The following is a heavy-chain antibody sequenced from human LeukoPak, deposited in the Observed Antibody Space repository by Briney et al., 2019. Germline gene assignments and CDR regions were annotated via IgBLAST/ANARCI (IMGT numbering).Heavy chain of an antibody. CDR2: ISSNGYYV. D-gene: IGHD3-16*01. CDR3: AKDHVWGFGYYFDD. Sequence: PGGSLRLSCAPSGFTFSRYTMNWVRQAPGKGLEWVSSISSNGYYVYQADSVKGRFTISRDNSKNTLYLQMNSLRGEDTAVYYCAKDHVWGFGYYFDDWGQGTLVTVSS. V-gene: IGHV3-21*01. CDR1: GFTFSRYT. J-gene: IGHJ4*02.